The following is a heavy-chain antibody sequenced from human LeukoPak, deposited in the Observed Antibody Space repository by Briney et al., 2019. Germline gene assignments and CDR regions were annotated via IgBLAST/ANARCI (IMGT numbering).Heavy chain of an antibody. V-gene: IGHV1-2*02. CDR2: INPNSGGT. J-gene: IGHJ4*02. CDR1: GYTFTGYY. D-gene: IGHD3-22*01. CDR3: ARDYYDSSGYFDY. Sequence: ASVKVSCKASGYTFTGYYMHWVRQAPGQGLEWMGWINPNSGGTNYAQKFQGRVTMTRDTSISTAYMELSRLRSDDTAVYYCARDYYDSSGYFDYWGQGTLVTVSS.